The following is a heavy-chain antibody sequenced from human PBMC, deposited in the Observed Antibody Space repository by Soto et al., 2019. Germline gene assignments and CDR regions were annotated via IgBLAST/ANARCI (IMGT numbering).Heavy chain of an antibody. V-gene: IGHV4-61*08. Sequence: PSGTLSLTCAVSGGSVKSWVDSWCWNRQPQGKGLELIGYISNSGSTNYNPSLTSRVAISLDRSRSQFSLKLTSVTAADTAVYYCASFPITNFGVVTGYYFDYWGRGTLVTVSS. J-gene: IGHJ4*02. CDR3: ASFPITNFGVVTGYYFDY. CDR1: GGSVKSWVDS. CDR2: ISNSGST. D-gene: IGHD3-3*01.